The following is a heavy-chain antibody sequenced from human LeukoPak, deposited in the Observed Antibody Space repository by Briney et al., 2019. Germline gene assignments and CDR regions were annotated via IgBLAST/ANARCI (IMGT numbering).Heavy chain of an antibody. V-gene: IGHV3-30-3*01. Sequence: GGSLRLSSAASGFTFSSYAVHWVRQAPGKGLEWVAVISYDGSNKYYADSVKGRFTISRDNSKNTLYLQMNSLRAEDTAVYYCARDGYCSSTSCYFDYWGQGTLVTVSS. J-gene: IGHJ4*02. CDR3: ARDGYCSSTSCYFDY. CDR2: ISYDGSNK. CDR1: GFTFSSYA. D-gene: IGHD2-2*03.